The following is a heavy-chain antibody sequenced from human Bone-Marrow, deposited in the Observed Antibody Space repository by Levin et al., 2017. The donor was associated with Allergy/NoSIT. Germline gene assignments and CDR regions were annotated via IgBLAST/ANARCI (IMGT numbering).Heavy chain of an antibody. V-gene: IGHV3-11*06. D-gene: IGHD6-19*01. CDR3: ASSSVANNWFDP. Sequence: LSLTCAASGFTFSDYYMSWIRQAPGKGLEWVSYISSSSGYTNYADSVKGRFTISRDNAKNSLYLQMNSLRAEDTAVYYCASSSVANNWFDPWGQGTLVTVSS. J-gene: IGHJ5*02. CDR1: GFTFSDYY. CDR2: ISSSSGYT.